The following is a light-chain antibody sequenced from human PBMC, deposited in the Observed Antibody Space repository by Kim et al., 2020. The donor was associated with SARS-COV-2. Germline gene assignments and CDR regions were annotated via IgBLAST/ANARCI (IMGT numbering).Light chain of an antibody. CDR2: RLS. Sequence: LPAYDSYRSSQSVVSSDGNTCLTWIQQRPGQSPSRLITRLSKRDAGVQDRFDGSGSGNDFILKISGVEAENVEVYYCKQAIYWPYGFGQGTRLE. CDR3: KQAIYWPYG. J-gene: IGKJ2*03. CDR1: QSVVSSDGNTC. V-gene: IGKV2-30*01.